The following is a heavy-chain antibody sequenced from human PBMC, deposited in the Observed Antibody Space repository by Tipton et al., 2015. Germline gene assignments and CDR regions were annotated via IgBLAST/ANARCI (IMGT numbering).Heavy chain of an antibody. CDR1: SDSINKYY. J-gene: IGHJ4*02. CDR3: ARKTTDSVSSYGDSLGN. V-gene: IGHV4-59*12. D-gene: IGHD4-17*01. CDR2: IQYSGGT. Sequence: TLSLTCTVSSDSINKYYWSWIRQPPGKELQWIGYIQYSGGTNYNPSLESRVSMSVDTSRNQFSLRLSSVTAADTAVYYCARKTTDSVSSYGDSLGNWGQGTPVTVSS.